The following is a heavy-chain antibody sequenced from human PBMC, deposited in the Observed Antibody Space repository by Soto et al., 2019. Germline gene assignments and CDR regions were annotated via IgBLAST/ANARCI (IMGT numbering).Heavy chain of an antibody. Sequence: ASVKVSCKASGYTFIVYYIHCVLQSPGQGLEWMGWINPNSGGTNYAQKFQGRVTMTRDTSISTAYMELSRLRSDDTAVYYCARVTGEWLRLPLGYWGQGTLVTVSS. D-gene: IGHD5-12*01. V-gene: IGHV1-2*02. CDR2: INPNSGGT. CDR3: ARVTGEWLRLPLGY. CDR1: GYTFIVYY. J-gene: IGHJ4*02.